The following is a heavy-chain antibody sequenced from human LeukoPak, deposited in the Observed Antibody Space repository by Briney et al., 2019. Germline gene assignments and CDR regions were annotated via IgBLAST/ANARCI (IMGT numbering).Heavy chain of an antibody. J-gene: IGHJ4*02. D-gene: IGHD2-2*01. CDR1: GFTFSSYW. V-gene: IGHV3-74*01. CDR3: ATTLDDYCSSTSCYLYYFDY. CDR2: INSDGSST. Sequence: GGSLRLSCAASGFTFSSYWMHWVRQAPGKGLVWVSRINSDGSSTIYADSVKGRLTISRDNAKNTLYLQMNSLRAEDTAVYYCATTLDDYCSSTSCYLYYFDYWGQGTLVTVSS.